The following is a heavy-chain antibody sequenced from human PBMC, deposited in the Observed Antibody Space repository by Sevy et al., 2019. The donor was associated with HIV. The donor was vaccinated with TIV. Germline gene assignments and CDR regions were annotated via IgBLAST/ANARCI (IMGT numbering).Heavy chain of an antibody. V-gene: IGHV3-23*01. D-gene: IGHD3-3*02. Sequence: GGSLRLSCTASEFTFSSHAVSWDRQAPGKGLEWVSAISGNGENTHYAYSVRGRFTISRDNFKNTLYLQMNSLRAEDTALYYCARDGRGISAFDIWGQGTMVTVSS. CDR1: EFTFSSHA. J-gene: IGHJ3*02. CDR2: ISGNGENT. CDR3: ARDGRGISAFDI.